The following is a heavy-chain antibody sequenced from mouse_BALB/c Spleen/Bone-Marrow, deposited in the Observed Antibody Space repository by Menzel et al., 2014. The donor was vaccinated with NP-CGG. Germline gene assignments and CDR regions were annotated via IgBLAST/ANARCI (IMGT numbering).Heavy chain of an antibody. J-gene: IGHJ2*01. CDR2: FYPGSGTT. CDR3: TKGNYFFDY. V-gene: IGHV1S22*01. CDR1: GYTFINYW. D-gene: IGHD2-1*01. Sequence: GSELVRPGASVKLSCKASGYTFINYWIHWVKQRPGQGLEWIGNFYPGSGTTNYDEKFKTKATLTVDTFSSTAYMQLSSLTSEDSAVYYCTKGNYFFDYWGQGTTLTVSS.